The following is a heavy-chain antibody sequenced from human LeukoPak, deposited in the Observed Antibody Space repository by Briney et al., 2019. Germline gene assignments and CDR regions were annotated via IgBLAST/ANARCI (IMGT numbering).Heavy chain of an antibody. J-gene: IGHJ5*02. V-gene: IGHV1-69*13. CDR2: IIPIFGSA. CDR1: GGTFSSYP. CDR3: ARVGETYSSSWYLWWFDP. D-gene: IGHD6-13*01. Sequence: WASVKVSCKASGGTFSSYPITWVRQAPGQGLEWMGGIIPIFGSANYAQKFQGRVTITADESTSTAYMELSSLRSDDTAVYYCARVGETYSSSWYLWWFDPWGQGTLVTVSS.